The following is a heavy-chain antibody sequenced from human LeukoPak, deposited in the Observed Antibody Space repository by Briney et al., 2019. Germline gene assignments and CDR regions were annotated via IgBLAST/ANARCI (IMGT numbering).Heavy chain of an antibody. CDR2: IKQDGSEK. V-gene: IGHV3-7*01. CDR3: ARDLGRYYYYMDV. D-gene: IGHD1-26*01. J-gene: IGHJ6*03. Sequence: PGGPLRLSCAASGFTFSSYWMSWVRQAPGKGLEWVANIKQDGSEKYYVDSVKGRFTISRDNAKNSLYLQMNSLRAEDTAVYYCARDLGRYYYYMDVWGKGTTVTVSS. CDR1: GFTFSSYW.